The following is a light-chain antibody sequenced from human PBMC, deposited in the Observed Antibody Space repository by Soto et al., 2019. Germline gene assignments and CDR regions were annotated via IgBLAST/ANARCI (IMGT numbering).Light chain of an antibody. V-gene: IGKV1-33*01. J-gene: IGKJ3*01. CDR2: GAS. Sequence: DIQMTQPPSSLSASVGDRVTITCQASQDIRKYLNWYQQKPGRAPKLLIYGASNLETGVPPRFSGSGYGTDFTFTISSLQPEDLATYYCQHYDNLPPFTFGPGTKVAIK. CDR1: QDIRKY. CDR3: QHYDNLPPFT.